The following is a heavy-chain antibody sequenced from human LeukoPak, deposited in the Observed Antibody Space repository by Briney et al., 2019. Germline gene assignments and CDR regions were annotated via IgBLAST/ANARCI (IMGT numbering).Heavy chain of an antibody. CDR2: MSPNSGDT. CDR3: ARGPPNWGYDY. D-gene: IGHD7-27*01. CDR1: GYTFTSYD. J-gene: IGHJ4*02. Sequence: ASVEVSCKAFGYTFTSYDFNWVRQATGQRPEWMGWMSPNSGDTGYAQKFQDRVTMTRNTSISTAYMELSSLRSDDTAVYYCARGPPNWGYDYWGPGTLVTVSS. V-gene: IGHV1-8*01.